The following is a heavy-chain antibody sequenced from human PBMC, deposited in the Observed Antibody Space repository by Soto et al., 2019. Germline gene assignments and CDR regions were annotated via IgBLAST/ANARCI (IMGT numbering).Heavy chain of an antibody. Sequence: GGSLRLSCAASGFTFSSYGMHWVRQAPGKGLEWVAVISYDGSNKYYADSVKGRFTISRDNSKNTLYLQMNSLRAEDTAVYYCAKESLEYGDYDKFDYWDQGTLVTVSS. V-gene: IGHV3-30*18. CDR2: ISYDGSNK. CDR3: AKESLEYGDYDKFDY. J-gene: IGHJ4*02. D-gene: IGHD4-17*01. CDR1: GFTFSSYG.